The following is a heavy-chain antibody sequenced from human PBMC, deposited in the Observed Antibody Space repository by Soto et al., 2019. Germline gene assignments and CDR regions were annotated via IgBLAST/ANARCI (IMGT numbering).Heavy chain of an antibody. CDR2: IYHSGIT. D-gene: IGHD3-10*01. Sequence: PSETLSLTCAVSGGSISSGDYSWSWIRQPPGKGLEWIGYIYHSGITYYNPSLKSRVTISLDRSKNQFSLKLTSVTAADTAVYYCASDYGSGSYRFDYWGPGTLVTVSS. CDR1: GGSISSGDYS. J-gene: IGHJ4*02. V-gene: IGHV4-30-2*01. CDR3: ASDYGSGSYRFDY.